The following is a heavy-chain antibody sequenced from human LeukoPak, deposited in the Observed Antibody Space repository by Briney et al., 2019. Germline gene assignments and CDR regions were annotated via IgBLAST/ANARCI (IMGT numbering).Heavy chain of an antibody. CDR3: ARDQVQLCSSGSCYVIDN. CDR1: GFTFDLYA. Sequence: PGGSLTLSCAASGFTFDLYAMHWVRQAPGRGLEWVAVMSYDGSNKYYADSVKGRFTISRDNSQNTLHLQMSSLRVADTAVYYCARDQVQLCSSGSCYVIDNWGPGTLVAVSS. CDR2: MSYDGSNK. D-gene: IGHD2-15*01. V-gene: IGHV3-30*04. J-gene: IGHJ4*02.